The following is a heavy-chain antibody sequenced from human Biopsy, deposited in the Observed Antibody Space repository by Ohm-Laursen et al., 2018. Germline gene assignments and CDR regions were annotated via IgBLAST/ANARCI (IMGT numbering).Heavy chain of an antibody. CDR1: VGSFSGYY. CDR2: INHSGST. J-gene: IGHJ6*02. CDR3: ARGMRYCTNAVCYKSGSGSYYRYYYGMDV. Sequence: SETLSLTCAVYVGSFSGYYWSWIRQPPGKGLEWIGEINHSGSTNYNPSLKSRVTILVDTSKNQFSLKLSSVTAADTAVYYCARGMRYCTNAVCYKSGSGSYYRYYYGMDVWGQGTTVTVSS. V-gene: IGHV4-34*01. D-gene: IGHD2-8*01.